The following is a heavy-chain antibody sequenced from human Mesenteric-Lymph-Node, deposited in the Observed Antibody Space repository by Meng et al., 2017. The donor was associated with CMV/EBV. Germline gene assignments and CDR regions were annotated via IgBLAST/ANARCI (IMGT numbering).Heavy chain of an antibody. J-gene: IGHJ4*02. V-gene: IGHV1-3*01. CDR2: INADNPDT. D-gene: IGHD2-2*01. Sequence: KASGYTFTDYALHWVRQAPGQGLEWMGWINADNPDTKYSQKFQGRVAITRDTSASTAYMELSSLRFEDTAVYYCAATHGEVAAETLDYWGQGTLVTVSS. CDR1: GYTFTDYA. CDR3: AATHGEVAAETLDY.